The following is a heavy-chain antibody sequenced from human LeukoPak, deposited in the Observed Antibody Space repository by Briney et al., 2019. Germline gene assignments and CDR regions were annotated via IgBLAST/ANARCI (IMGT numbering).Heavy chain of an antibody. J-gene: IGHJ6*03. Sequence: SETLSLTCTVSGGSISSHYWSWIRPPPGRGLEWVGYVYYSGSTNYNTSLKSRVTISVDTSKNQFSLKLSSVTAADTAVYYCARGGVGALRNYYYMDVWGKGTTVTVSS. D-gene: IGHD1-26*01. CDR3: ARGGVGALRNYYYMDV. V-gene: IGHV4-59*11. CDR2: VYYSGST. CDR1: GGSISSHY.